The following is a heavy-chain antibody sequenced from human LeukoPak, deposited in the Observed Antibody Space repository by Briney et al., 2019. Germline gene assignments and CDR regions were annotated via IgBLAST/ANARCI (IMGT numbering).Heavy chain of an antibody. J-gene: IGHJ4*02. Sequence: ASVKVSCKASGGTFSSYAISWVRQAPGQGLEWMGRIIPILGIANYAQKFQGRVTITADKSTSTAYMELSSLRSEDTAVYYCAKEGYAGIAVAGPNDYWGQGTLVTVSS. V-gene: IGHV1-69*04. CDR1: GGTFSSYA. CDR2: IIPILGIA. CDR3: AKEGYAGIAVAGPNDY. D-gene: IGHD6-19*01.